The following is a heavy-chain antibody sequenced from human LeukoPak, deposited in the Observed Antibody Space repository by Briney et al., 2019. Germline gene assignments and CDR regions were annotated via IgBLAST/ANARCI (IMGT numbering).Heavy chain of an antibody. D-gene: IGHD5-12*01. CDR2: INHSGST. J-gene: IGHJ4*02. V-gene: IGHV4-34*01. Sequence: SETLSLTCAVYGGSFSGYYWSWIRQPPGKGLEWIGEINHSGSTNYNPSLKSRVTISVDTSKNQFSLKLSSVTAADTAVYYCARPSWLPGAAPFDCWGQGTLVTVSS. CDR3: ARPSWLPGAAPFDC. CDR1: GGSFSGYY.